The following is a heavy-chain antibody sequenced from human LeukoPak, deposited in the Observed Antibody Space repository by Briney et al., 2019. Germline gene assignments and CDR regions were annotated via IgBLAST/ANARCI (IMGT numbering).Heavy chain of an antibody. Sequence: PSETLSLTCTVSGGSISSYPWSWIRQPPGKGLECIGYIYDSGSTNYNPSLKSRVAISVDKSKNQFSLKLSYVTAADTAVYYCARLSHYFDSSGYYYVRFFDYWGQGTLVTVSS. D-gene: IGHD3-22*01. CDR2: IYDSGST. V-gene: IGHV4-59*08. J-gene: IGHJ4*02. CDR1: GGSISSYP. CDR3: ARLSHYFDSSGYYYVRFFDY.